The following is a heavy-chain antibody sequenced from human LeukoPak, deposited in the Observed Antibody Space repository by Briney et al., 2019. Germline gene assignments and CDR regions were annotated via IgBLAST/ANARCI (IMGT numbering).Heavy chain of an antibody. V-gene: IGHV3-43D*03. CDR2: ISWDGSDS. CDR3: VKGASTYYHHHLDV. CDR1: GFTFDDYA. Sequence: GGSLRLSCAASGFTFDDYAMHWVRQAPGKGLEWVSLISWDGSDSYCADSVKGRFTISRDNSKNSLYLQMTSLGPEDTAFYYCVKGASTYYHHHLDVRGKGTTVTVSS. J-gene: IGHJ6*03. D-gene: IGHD1-26*01.